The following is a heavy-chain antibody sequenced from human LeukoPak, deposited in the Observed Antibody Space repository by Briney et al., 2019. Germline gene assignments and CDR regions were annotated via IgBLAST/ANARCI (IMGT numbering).Heavy chain of an antibody. D-gene: IGHD3-22*01. CDR2: INSDGSST. Sequence: GGSLRLSCAASGFTFSSYWMSWVRQAPGKGLVWVSRINSDGSSTSYADSVKGRFTISRDNAKNTLYLQMNSLRAEDTAVYYCARVRYYYDSSGLIDYWGQGTLVTVSS. J-gene: IGHJ4*02. V-gene: IGHV3-74*01. CDR3: ARVRYYYDSSGLIDY. CDR1: GFTFSSYW.